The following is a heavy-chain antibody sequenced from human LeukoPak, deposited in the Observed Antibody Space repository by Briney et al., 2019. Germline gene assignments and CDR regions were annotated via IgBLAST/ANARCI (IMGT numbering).Heavy chain of an antibody. V-gene: IGHV3-33*01. CDR1: GFTLGGYG. J-gene: IGHJ4*02. Sequence: PGGSLILSCAGSGFTLGGYGMHWFRQTPGKGLEWVAVIAYDESRAFYADSVKGRFTISRDNPKNTMSVQMDDLRAEGTAVYYCTRYNNDHFDYWGQGTLVTVSS. CDR2: IAYDESRA. D-gene: IGHD1-14*01. CDR3: TRYNNDHFDY.